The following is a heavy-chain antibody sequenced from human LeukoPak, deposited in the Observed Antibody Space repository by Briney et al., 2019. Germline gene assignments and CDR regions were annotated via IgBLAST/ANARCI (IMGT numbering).Heavy chain of an antibody. CDR3: ARGESRKMESNGYDYFYYYYGMDV. CDR2: IIPILGIA. D-gene: IGHD5-12*01. J-gene: IGHJ6*02. CDR1: GGTFSSYA. Sequence: SVKVSCKASGGTFSSYAISWVRQAPGQGLEWMGRIIPILGIANYAQKFQGRVTITADKSTGTAYMELSSLRSEDTAVYYCARGESRKMESNGYDYFYYYYGMDVWGQGTTVTVSS. V-gene: IGHV1-69*04.